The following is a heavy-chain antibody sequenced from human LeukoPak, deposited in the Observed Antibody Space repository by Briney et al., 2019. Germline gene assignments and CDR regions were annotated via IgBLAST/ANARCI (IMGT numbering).Heavy chain of an antibody. Sequence: ASVKVSCKASGYTFTSYAMHWVRQAPGQRLEWMGWINAGNGNTKYSQKFQGRVTITRDTSASTAYMELSSLRSDDTAVYYCARVTRGEAAAGILYWGQGTLVTVSS. J-gene: IGHJ4*02. CDR2: INAGNGNT. CDR3: ARVTRGEAAAGILY. D-gene: IGHD6-13*01. V-gene: IGHV1-3*01. CDR1: GYTFTSYA.